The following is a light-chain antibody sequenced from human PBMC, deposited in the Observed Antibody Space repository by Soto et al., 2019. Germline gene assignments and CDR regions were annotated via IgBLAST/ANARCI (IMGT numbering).Light chain of an antibody. CDR3: SSYATSSVV. J-gene: IGLJ2*01. V-gene: IGLV2-14*03. Sequence: QSALTQPASVSGSPGRSIAISCTGTTSDVGGYNHVSWYQQHPGKAPKLMIYDVNRRPSGVSDRFSGSKSGNTASLTITGLQAEDEADYYCSSYATSSVVFGGGTKVTVL. CDR2: DVN. CDR1: TSDVGGYNH.